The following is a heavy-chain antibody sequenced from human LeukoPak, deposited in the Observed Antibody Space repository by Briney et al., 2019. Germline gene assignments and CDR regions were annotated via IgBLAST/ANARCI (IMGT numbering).Heavy chain of an antibody. CDR3: AKESDYGDFPGD. J-gene: IGHJ4*02. Sequence: GGSLRLSRAASGFTFSIYGMHWVRQAPGKGLEWVAFIRYDGSNKYYADSVKGRFTISRDNSKNTLYLQMNSLRAEDTAVYYCAKESDYGDFPGDWGQGTLVTVSS. D-gene: IGHD4-17*01. V-gene: IGHV3-30*02. CDR2: IRYDGSNK. CDR1: GFTFSIYG.